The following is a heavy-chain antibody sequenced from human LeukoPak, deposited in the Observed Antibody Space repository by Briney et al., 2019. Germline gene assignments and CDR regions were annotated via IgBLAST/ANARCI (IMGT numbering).Heavy chain of an antibody. CDR1: GYTFSNYG. CDR2: ISSHKGNT. V-gene: IGHV1-18*01. D-gene: IGHD2-15*01. CDR3: ARGGLVVVVAATPSTTPGLLHWLDP. J-gene: IGHJ5*02. Sequence: GASVKVSCKATGYTFSNYGISWVRQAPGQGLEWMGWISSHKGNTNMYRNYAQNTNYAQKVLGRVTMTTDTSTSTAYMELRSLRSDDTAVYYCARGGLVVVVAATPSTTPGLLHWLDPWGQGTLVSVSS.